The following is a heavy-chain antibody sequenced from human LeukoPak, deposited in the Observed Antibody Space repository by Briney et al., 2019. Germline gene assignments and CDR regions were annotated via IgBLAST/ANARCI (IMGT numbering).Heavy chain of an antibody. V-gene: IGHV1-8*01. J-gene: IGHJ5*02. CDR1: GYTFTSYD. CDR3: ARDQDIVVVVAALRQREMGGFDP. CDR2: MNPNSGNT. D-gene: IGHD2-15*01. Sequence: ASVKLSCKAAGYTFTSYDNNWVRQATGQGLEWKGWMNPNSGNTGYAQKFQGRVTMTRNTSISTAYMELSSLRSEDTAVYYCARDQDIVVVVAALRQREMGGFDPWGQGTLVTVSS.